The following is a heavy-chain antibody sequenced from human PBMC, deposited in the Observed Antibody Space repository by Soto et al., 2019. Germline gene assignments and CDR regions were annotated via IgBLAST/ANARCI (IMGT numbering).Heavy chain of an antibody. CDR1: GFPFSDHW. V-gene: IGHV3-7*01. CDR2: INPDGSQT. CDR3: TRDRGWFTFDI. Sequence: EVHLVESGGDLVQPGGSLRLYCAASGFPFSDHWMTWVRQAPGKGLEWVAHINPDGSQTKYADSAEGRFTVSRDNARNSLCLHLRSLTAADTATYFCTRDRGWFTFDIWGQGTVVAVS. D-gene: IGHD6-19*01. J-gene: IGHJ3*02.